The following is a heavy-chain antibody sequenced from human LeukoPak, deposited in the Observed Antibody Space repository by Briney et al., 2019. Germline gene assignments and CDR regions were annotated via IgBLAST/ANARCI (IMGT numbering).Heavy chain of an antibody. V-gene: IGHV1-2*02. J-gene: IGHJ4*02. D-gene: IGHD2-2*01. Sequence: GASVKVSCKASGYTFTGYYMHWLRQAPGQGLEWMGWINANSGGTKYAQKFQGRVTMTRDTSISTAYMEETSLRSDDTAMYYCAGDSGYCSSTTCYYFDYWGQGTLVTVSS. CDR1: GYTFTGYY. CDR2: INANSGGT. CDR3: AGDSGYCSSTTCYYFDY.